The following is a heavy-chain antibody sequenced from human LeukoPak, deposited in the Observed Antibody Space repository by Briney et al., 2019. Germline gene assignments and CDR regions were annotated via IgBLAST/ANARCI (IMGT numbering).Heavy chain of an antibody. CDR2: ISNDGSRK. Sequence: GGSLTLSCAPSGFTFSRHGMHWVRQAPGKGLEWVAIISNDGSRKYYAHSVEGRFTISRDNSKNTLYLQMDSLRAEDTAVYYCARDRAWNYFDYWGQGTLVTVSS. CDR1: GFTFSRHG. J-gene: IGHJ4*02. D-gene: IGHD3-3*01. V-gene: IGHV3-30*03. CDR3: ARDRAWNYFDY.